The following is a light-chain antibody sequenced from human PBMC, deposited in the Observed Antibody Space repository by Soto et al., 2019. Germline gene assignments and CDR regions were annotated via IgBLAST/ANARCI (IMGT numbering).Light chain of an antibody. CDR1: QSISSY. V-gene: IGKV1-39*01. J-gene: IGKJ5*01. CDR3: KQSYSIPIT. CDR2: AAY. Sequence: DIQMTQSPSSLSASAGDRVTITCRASQSISSYLNWYQHKPGKAHKLLIYAAYSLQSGVQSRFSGSGSGTDFTLTIRSLQPEDFATYYCKQSYSIPITFGQGTRLEIK.